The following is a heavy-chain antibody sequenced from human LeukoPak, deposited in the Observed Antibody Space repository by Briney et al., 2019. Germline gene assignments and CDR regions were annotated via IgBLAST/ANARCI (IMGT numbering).Heavy chain of an antibody. D-gene: IGHD3-10*01. Sequence: PSETLSLTCTVSGDSFTRSTYYWGWIRQTPRKGLEWIATMFHRGTTYYNPSLESRVTMSIDSNHFSLKLKSVTAADSGVYYWARLPGVYSSNFDKWGRGALVTVSS. J-gene: IGHJ4*02. CDR3: ARLPGVYSSNFDK. CDR2: MFHRGTT. V-gene: IGHV4-39*02. CDR1: GDSFTRSTYY.